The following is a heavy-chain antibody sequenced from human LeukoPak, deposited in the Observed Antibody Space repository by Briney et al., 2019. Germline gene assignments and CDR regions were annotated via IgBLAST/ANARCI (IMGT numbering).Heavy chain of an antibody. CDR3: ARDHYYDGRGRFDP. D-gene: IGHD3-16*01. J-gene: IGHJ5*02. Sequence: SETLSLTCSVSGGSVTSGTYHWGWIRQPPGKGLEWIGSVYFDGGTHYNPSLQSRVTISVDTSKNQFSLRLSSVTAADTALYYCARDHYYDGRGRFDPWGQGTLVTVSS. V-gene: IGHV4-39*07. CDR2: VYFDGGT. CDR1: GGSVTSGTYH.